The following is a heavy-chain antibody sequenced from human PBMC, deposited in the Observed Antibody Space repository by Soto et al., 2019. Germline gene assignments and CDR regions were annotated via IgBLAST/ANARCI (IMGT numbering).Heavy chain of an antibody. CDR3: ARDKGYSSSHDAFDI. D-gene: IGHD6-13*01. CDR1: GGTFSSYA. V-gene: IGHV1-69*13. Sequence: SVKVSCKASGGTFSSYAISWLRQSPGQGLEWMGGIIPIFGTANYAQKFQGRVTITADESTSTAYMELSSLRSEDTAVYYCARDKGYSSSHDAFDIWGQGTMVTVSS. J-gene: IGHJ3*02. CDR2: IIPIFGTA.